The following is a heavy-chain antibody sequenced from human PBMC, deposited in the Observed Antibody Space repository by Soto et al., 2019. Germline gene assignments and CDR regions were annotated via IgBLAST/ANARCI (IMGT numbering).Heavy chain of an antibody. CDR2: IQSKTAGGTT. V-gene: IGHV3-15*07. D-gene: IGHD3-10*02. CDR1: GFTFRNVW. Sequence: WGSLRLSCAASGFTFRNVWINWVCQAPGKGLEWVGRIQSKTAGGTTDYAAPVKGRFTISRDDSKDTLYLQMNSLKTEDTAVYYCATAANYVDYWGQGTRVTVS. J-gene: IGHJ4*02. CDR3: ATAANYVDY.